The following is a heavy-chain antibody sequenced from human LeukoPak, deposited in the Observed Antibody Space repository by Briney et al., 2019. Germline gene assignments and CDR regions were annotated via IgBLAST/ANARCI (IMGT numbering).Heavy chain of an antibody. V-gene: IGHV3-21*01. CDR2: ISSSSSYI. CDR1: GFTFSSYS. Sequence: PGGSLRLSCAASGFTFSSYSMNWVRQAPGEGLEWVSSISSSSSYIYYADSVKGRFTISRDNAKNSLYLQVNSLRAEDTAVYYCARGGALPGESFWSGDISFDYWGQGTLVTVSS. D-gene: IGHD3-3*01. J-gene: IGHJ4*02. CDR3: ARGGALPGESFWSGDISFDY.